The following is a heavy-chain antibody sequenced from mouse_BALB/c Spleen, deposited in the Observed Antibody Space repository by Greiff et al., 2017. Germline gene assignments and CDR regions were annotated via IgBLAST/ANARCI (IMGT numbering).Heavy chain of an antibody. CDR3: ARTTVVDFDY. V-gene: IGHV1-80*01. D-gene: IGHD1-1*01. CDR1: GYAFSSYW. Sequence: LVESGAELVRPGSSVKISCKASGYAFSSYWMNWVKQRPGQGLEWIGQIYPGDGDTNYNGKFKGKATLTADKSSSTAYMQLSSLTSEDSAVYFCARTTVVDFDYWGQGTTLTVSS. J-gene: IGHJ2*01. CDR2: IYPGDGDT.